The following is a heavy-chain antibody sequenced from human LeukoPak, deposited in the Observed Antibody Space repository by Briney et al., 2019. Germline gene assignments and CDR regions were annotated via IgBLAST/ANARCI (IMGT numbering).Heavy chain of an antibody. V-gene: IGHV3-7*01. CDR3: ARDRSVERRSGYFKARPVPFDM. CDR2: IAHDGGEE. Sequence: GGSLRLSCAASGFNFSVHWMSWVSQAPGKGLEWVANIAHDGGEEYYVESVKGRFTISRDNAKNSLYLQMNSLRAEDTGVYYCARDRSVERRSGYFKARPVPFDMWGQGTLVTVSS. J-gene: IGHJ3*02. CDR1: GFNFSVHW. D-gene: IGHD3-22*01.